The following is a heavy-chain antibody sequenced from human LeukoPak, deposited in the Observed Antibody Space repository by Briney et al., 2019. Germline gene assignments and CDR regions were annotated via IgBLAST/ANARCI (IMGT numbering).Heavy chain of an antibody. CDR3: ARDFLDYYGSGSLIDY. D-gene: IGHD3-10*01. CDR2: ISAYNGNT. V-gene: IGHV1-18*01. Sequence: ASVKVSCKASGYTFTSYGISWVRQAPGQGLEWMGWISAYNGNTNYAQKLQGRVTMTTGTSTSTAYMELRSLRSDDTAVYYCARDFLDYYGSGSLIDYWGQGTLVTVSS. J-gene: IGHJ4*02. CDR1: GYTFTSYG.